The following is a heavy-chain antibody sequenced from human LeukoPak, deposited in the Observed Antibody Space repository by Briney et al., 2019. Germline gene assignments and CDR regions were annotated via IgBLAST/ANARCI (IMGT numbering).Heavy chain of an antibody. CDR3: ARLGIAAAWGWFDP. CDR1: GGSISSYY. V-gene: IGHV4-59*08. CDR2: IYYSGST. J-gene: IGHJ5*02. Sequence: PSETLSLTCTVSGGSISSYYWSWIRQPPGKGLEWIGYIYYSGSTNYNPSLKSRVTISVDTSKNQFSLKLSSVTAADTAVYYRARLGIAAAWGWFDPWGQGTLVTVSS. D-gene: IGHD6-13*01.